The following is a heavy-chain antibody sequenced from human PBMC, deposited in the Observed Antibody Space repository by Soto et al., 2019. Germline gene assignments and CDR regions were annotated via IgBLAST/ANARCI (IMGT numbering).Heavy chain of an antibody. CDR1: GFTFSSYA. CDR2: ISYDGSNK. CDR3: ARDNGYDFWSGYLTNYYYYGMDV. Sequence: GGSLRLSCAASGFTFSSYAMHWVRQAPGKGLEWVAVISYDGSNKYYADSVKGRFTISRDNSKNTLYLQMNSLRAEDTAVYYCARDNGYDFWSGYLTNYYYYGMDVWGHGTTVTVSS. J-gene: IGHJ6*02. V-gene: IGHV3-30-3*01. D-gene: IGHD3-3*01.